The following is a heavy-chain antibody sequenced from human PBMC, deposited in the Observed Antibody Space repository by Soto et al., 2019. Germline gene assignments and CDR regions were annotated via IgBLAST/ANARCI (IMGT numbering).Heavy chain of an antibody. Sequence: EVQLVESGGGLVKPGGSLRLSCAASGFTFSSYSMNWVRQAPGKGLEWVSCISSSSSNKYYADSVKGRFTISRDNAKNSLYLQMSSVRAEDTAVYYCARGRGSSGWYAGGWFDPWGQGTLVTVSS. CDR2: ISSSSSNK. CDR1: GFTFSSYS. J-gene: IGHJ5*02. CDR3: ARGRGSSGWYAGGWFDP. D-gene: IGHD6-19*01. V-gene: IGHV3-21*01.